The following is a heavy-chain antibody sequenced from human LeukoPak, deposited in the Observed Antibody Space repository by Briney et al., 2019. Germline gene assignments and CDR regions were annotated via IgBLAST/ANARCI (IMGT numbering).Heavy chain of an antibody. CDR2: IYYSGST. Sequence: SETLSLTCTVSGGSISSSSYYWGWIRQPPGTGLEWIGSIYYSGSTYCNPSLKSRVTISVDTSKNQFSLKLSSVTAADTAVYYCASYCSSTSCLRRAFDIWGQGTMVTVSS. V-gene: IGHV4-39*01. J-gene: IGHJ3*02. D-gene: IGHD2-2*01. CDR3: ASYCSSTSCLRRAFDI. CDR1: GGSISSSSYY.